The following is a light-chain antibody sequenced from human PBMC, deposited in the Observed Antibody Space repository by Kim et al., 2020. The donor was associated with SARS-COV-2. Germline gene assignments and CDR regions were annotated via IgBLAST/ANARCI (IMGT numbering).Light chain of an antibody. CDR1: QDIRKN. J-gene: IGKJ5*01. CDR3: QHYDHVLIT. CDR2: DTS. V-gene: IGKV1-33*01. Sequence: DIQMTQSPSSLSASVGDRVTITCRASQDIRKNLNWYQQKVGKAPKLLIYDTSNLEAGVPARFSGSGSGTDFTLSISSLQPEDFATYYCQHYDHVLITFGQGTRLEIK.